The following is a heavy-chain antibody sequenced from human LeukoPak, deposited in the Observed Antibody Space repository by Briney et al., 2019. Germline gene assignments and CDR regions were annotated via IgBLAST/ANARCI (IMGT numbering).Heavy chain of an antibody. V-gene: IGHV3-48*01. CDR3: ARNSSSRHFDY. Sequence: GGSLRLSCAASGVTFSSYSMNWVRQAPGKGLEWVSYISSSSSTIYYADSVKGRFTISRDNAKNSLYLQMNSLRAEDTAVYYCARNSSSRHFDYWGQGTLVTVSS. CDR2: ISSSSSTI. J-gene: IGHJ4*02. CDR1: GVTFSSYS. D-gene: IGHD6-6*01.